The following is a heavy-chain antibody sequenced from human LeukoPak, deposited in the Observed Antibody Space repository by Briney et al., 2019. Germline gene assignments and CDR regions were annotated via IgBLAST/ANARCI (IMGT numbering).Heavy chain of an antibody. D-gene: IGHD6-13*01. Sequence: EASVKVSCKGSGYTFTGDYMHWGREGPGQGLEWMGGINPNSGGTNYAQKFQGRVTITRNTSISTAYMELSSLRSEDTAVYYCARSVQQQLVPYYSYMDVWGKGTTVTVSS. CDR1: GYTFTGDY. CDR3: ARSVQQQLVPYYSYMDV. CDR2: INPNSGGT. J-gene: IGHJ6*03. V-gene: IGHV1-2*02.